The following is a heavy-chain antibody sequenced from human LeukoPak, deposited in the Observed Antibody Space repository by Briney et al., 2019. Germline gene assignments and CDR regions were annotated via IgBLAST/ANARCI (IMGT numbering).Heavy chain of an antibody. CDR2: IYYSGST. CDR3: ARGPKYYDFWSGFWFDP. CDR1: GVSISSYY. D-gene: IGHD3-3*01. J-gene: IGHJ5*02. V-gene: IGHV4-59*01. Sequence: SETLSLTCTVSGVSISSYYWSWIRQPPGKGLEWIGYIYYSGSTNYNPSLKSRVTISVDTSKNQFSLKLSSVTAADTAVYYCARGPKYYDFWSGFWFDPWGQGTLVTVSS.